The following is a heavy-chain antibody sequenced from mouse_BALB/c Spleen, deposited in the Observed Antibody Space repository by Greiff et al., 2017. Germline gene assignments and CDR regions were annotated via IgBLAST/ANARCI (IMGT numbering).Heavy chain of an antibody. J-gene: IGHJ2*01. D-gene: IGHD2-4*01. CDR3: TSGDYDGVPYFDY. CDR1: GYTFTSYW. Sequence: QVQLQQPGAELVRPGASVKLSCKASGYTFTSYWINWVKQRPGQGLEWIGNIYPSDSYTNYNQKFKDKATLTVDKSSSTAYMQLSSPTSEDSAVYYCTSGDYDGVPYFDYWGQGTTLTVSS. CDR2: IYPSDSYT. V-gene: IGHV1-69*02.